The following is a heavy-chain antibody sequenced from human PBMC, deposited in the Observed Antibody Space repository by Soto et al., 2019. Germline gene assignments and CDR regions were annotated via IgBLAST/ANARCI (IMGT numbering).Heavy chain of an antibody. CDR1: GFTFSSYD. J-gene: IGHJ3*02. Sequence: GGSLRLSCAASGFTFSSYDMHWVRQATGKGLEWVSAIGTAGDTYYPGSVKGRFTISRENAKNSLYLQMNSLRAEDTAVYYCARAGLGYCSGGSCYSGEADAFDIWGQGTMVTVSS. V-gene: IGHV3-13*01. CDR3: ARAGLGYCSGGSCYSGEADAFDI. CDR2: IGTAGDT. D-gene: IGHD2-15*01.